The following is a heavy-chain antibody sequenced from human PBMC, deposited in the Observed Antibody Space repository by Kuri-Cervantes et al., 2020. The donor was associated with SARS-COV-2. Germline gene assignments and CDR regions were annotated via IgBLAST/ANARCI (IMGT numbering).Heavy chain of an antibody. J-gene: IGHJ6*02. D-gene: IGHD3-10*01. Sequence: GESLKISCVVSGFDFGNYGMNWVRQAPGKGLEWVAGISYDGSNKYYADSVKGRFTISRDNSKNTLYLQMNSLRAEDTAVYYSAKDSLLWFGETYYYYYGMDVWGQGTTVTVSS. CDR2: ISYDGSNK. CDR1: GFDFGNYG. V-gene: IGHV3-30*18. CDR3: AKDSLLWFGETYYYYYGMDV.